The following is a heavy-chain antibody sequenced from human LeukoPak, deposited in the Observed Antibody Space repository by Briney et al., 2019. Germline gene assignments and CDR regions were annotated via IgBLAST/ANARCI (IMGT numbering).Heavy chain of an antibody. D-gene: IGHD6-6*01. CDR2: INPNCGGT. V-gene: IGHV1-2*04. J-gene: IGHJ6*02. CDR3: ARVSIAGRFGYYYYYGMDV. Sequence: ASVKVSCKASGYIFTSYDISWVRQAPGQGLEWMGWINPNCGGTNYAQKFQGWVTMTRDTSISTAYMELSRLRSDDTAVYYCARVSIAGRFGYYYYYGMDVWGQGTTVTVSS. CDR1: GYIFTSYD.